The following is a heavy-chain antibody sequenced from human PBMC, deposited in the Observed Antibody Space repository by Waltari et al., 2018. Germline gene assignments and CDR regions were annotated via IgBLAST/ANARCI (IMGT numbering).Heavy chain of an antibody. CDR3: ARAPDFWRTTWAFDI. CDR2: IYYSGST. CDR1: GVSISSGDYY. J-gene: IGHJ3*02. D-gene: IGHD3-3*01. Sequence: QVQLQESGPGLVKPSQTLSLTCTVSGVSISSGDYYWSWIRQPPGKGLEWIGYIYYSGSTYYNPSLKSRVTISVDTSKNQFSLKLSSVTAADTAVYYCARAPDFWRTTWAFDIWGQGTMVTVSS. V-gene: IGHV4-30-4*08.